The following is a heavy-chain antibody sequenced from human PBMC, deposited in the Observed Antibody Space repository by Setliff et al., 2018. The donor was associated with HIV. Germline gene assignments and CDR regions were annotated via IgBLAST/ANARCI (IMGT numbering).Heavy chain of an antibody. Sequence: SETLSLTCAVSGGSISSNNWWGWVRQPPGKGLEWIGEIYHGGSTNYNSSLKSRVTISVDKSKNQFSLRLTSVTAADTAVYYCARGLTYYDVWNGLPRSFDVWGQGTMVTVSS. D-gene: IGHD3-3*01. V-gene: IGHV4-4*02. CDR3: ARGLTYYDVWNGLPRSFDV. CDR2: IYHGGST. CDR1: GGSISSNNW. J-gene: IGHJ3*01.